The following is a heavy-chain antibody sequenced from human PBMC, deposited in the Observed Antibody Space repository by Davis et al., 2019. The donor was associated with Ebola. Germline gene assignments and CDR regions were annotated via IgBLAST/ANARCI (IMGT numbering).Heavy chain of an antibody. V-gene: IGHV3-7*01. Sequence: GESLKISCAASGFTFSSYWMSWVRQAPGKGLEWVANIKQDGSEKYYVDSVKGRITICRDNAKNSLYLQMNSLRAEDTAVYYCARVSAMVYYFDYWGQGTLVTVSS. J-gene: IGHJ4*02. D-gene: IGHD5-18*01. CDR2: IKQDGSEK. CDR1: GFTFSSYW. CDR3: ARVSAMVYYFDY.